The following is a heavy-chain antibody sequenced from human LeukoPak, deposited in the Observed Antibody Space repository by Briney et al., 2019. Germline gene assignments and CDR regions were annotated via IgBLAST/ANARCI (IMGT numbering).Heavy chain of an antibody. Sequence: GGSPRLSCAASGFTFSSYEMNWVRQAPGKGLEWVSYISSSGSTIYYADSVKGRFTISRDNAKNSLYLQMNSLRAEDTAVYYCARVKAYYYYMDVWGKGTTVTVSS. CDR2: ISSSGSTI. V-gene: IGHV3-48*03. CDR3: ARVKAYYYYMDV. J-gene: IGHJ6*03. CDR1: GFTFSSYE.